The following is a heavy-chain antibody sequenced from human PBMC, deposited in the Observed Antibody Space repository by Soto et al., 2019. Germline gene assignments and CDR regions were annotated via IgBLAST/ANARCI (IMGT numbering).Heavy chain of an antibody. CDR2: ISVYNGHI. CDR1: GYIFNSNG. J-gene: IGHJ4*02. CDR3: ATHSSDNSAYDH. V-gene: IGHV1-18*04. Sequence: ASVKVSCKASGYIFNSNGISWVRQAPGQGLEWMGWISVYNGHINPAQRVQDRVTMTTDSSTSTTYMELRSLRSDDTAVYYCATHSSDNSAYDHWGQGTLVTVSS. D-gene: IGHD3-22*01.